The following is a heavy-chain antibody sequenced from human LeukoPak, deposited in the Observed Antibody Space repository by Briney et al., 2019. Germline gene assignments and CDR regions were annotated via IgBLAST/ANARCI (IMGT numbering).Heavy chain of an antibody. CDR3: ARGLKVRGVPTFFY. CDR2: MYPNSGNT. CDR1: GYAFTRYD. V-gene: IGHV1-8*01. Sequence: GASVKLSCKASGYAFTRYDINCGRQTTGQRLEWIGWMYPNSGNTGYAQKFQGRVTMTRNTSIRTAYMKLSSLRSEDTAVYYCARGLKVRGVPTFFYWGQGTLVTVSS. D-gene: IGHD3-10*01. J-gene: IGHJ4*02.